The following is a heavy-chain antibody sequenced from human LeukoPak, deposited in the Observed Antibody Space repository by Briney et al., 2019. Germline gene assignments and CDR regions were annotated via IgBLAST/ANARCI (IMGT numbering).Heavy chain of an antibody. CDR2: IRGGGAVT. D-gene: IGHD3-10*02. Sequence: GGSLRLSCVASGFTFDNYAMNWVRQAPGKGLEWLSYIRGGGAVTRYSDSVKGRFTISRDNSKNTLYLQMNHLRAEDTAIYYCAKCSASYYNDAFDIWGRGTMVTVSS. CDR3: AKCSASYYNDAFDI. CDR1: GFTFDNYA. J-gene: IGHJ3*02. V-gene: IGHV3-23*01.